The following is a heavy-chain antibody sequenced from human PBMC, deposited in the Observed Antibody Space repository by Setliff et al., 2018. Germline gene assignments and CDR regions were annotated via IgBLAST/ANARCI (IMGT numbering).Heavy chain of an antibody. D-gene: IGHD3-10*01. V-gene: IGHV5-51*01. J-gene: IGHJ3*01. CDR2: IYPGDSDT. Sequence: GESLKISCKGSGYSFTSYWIGWVRQMPGKGLEWMGIIYPGDSDTRYSPSFQGQVTISADKSISTAYLQMNSLRTEDTALYYCTTWDKGSLWFGYLLIPPDAFDVWGQGTMVTVSS. CDR1: GYSFTSYW. CDR3: TTWDKGSLWFGYLLIPPDAFDV.